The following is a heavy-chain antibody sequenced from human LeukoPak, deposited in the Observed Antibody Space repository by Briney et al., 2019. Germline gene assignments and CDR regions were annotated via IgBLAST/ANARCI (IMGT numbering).Heavy chain of an antibody. CDR3: ARARERRWFGESFDY. CDR2: ISSSSSYI. V-gene: IGHV3-21*01. J-gene: IGHJ4*02. CDR1: GFTFSSYA. Sequence: GGSLRLSCAASGFTFSSYAMNWVRQAPGKGLEWVSSISSSSSYIYYADSVKGRFTISRDNAKNSLYLQMNSLRAEDTAVYYCARARERRWFGESFDYWGQGTLVTVSS. D-gene: IGHD3-10*01.